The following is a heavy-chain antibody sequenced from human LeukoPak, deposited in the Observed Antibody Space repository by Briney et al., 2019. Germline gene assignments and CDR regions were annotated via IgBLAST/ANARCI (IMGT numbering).Heavy chain of an antibody. CDR3: ARARAGRLWFGEKYYFDY. CDR2: ISSSSSYI. CDR1: GFTFSSYS. Sequence: GGSLRLSCAASGFTFSSYSMNWVRQAPGKGLEWVSSISSSSSYIYYADSVKGRFTISRDNAKNSLYLQMNSLRAEDTAVYYCARARAGRLWFGEKYYFDYWGQGTLVTVSS. J-gene: IGHJ4*02. V-gene: IGHV3-21*01. D-gene: IGHD3-10*01.